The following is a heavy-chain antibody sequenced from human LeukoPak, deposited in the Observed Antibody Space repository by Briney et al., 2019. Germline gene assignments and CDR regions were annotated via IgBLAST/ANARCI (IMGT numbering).Heavy chain of an antibody. CDR3: ARLSTALADNDN. D-gene: IGHD6-13*01. CDR1: GFTFSSYW. J-gene: IGHJ4*02. CDR2: IKQDGSEK. Sequence: PGGSLRLSCAASGFTFSSYWMSWVRQAPGKGLEWVANIKQDGSEKYYVDSAKGRFTISRDNAKNSLYLQINSLRAEDTAVYYCARLSTALADNDNWGQGTLVTVSS. V-gene: IGHV3-7*01.